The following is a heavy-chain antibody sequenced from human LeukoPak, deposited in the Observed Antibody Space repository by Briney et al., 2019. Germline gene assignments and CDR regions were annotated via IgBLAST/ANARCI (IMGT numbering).Heavy chain of an antibody. J-gene: IGHJ1*01. CDR1: EFAFSSYA. D-gene: IGHD2-21*02. V-gene: IGHV3-7*01. CDR2: INPDGRDT. CDR3: TSWGDTTAEYFQR. Sequence: GGSLRLSCAGSEFAFSSYAMRWVRQAPGKGLEGVAHINPDGRDTYYVDSVKGRFTISRDNAQNSMYLPMNSLRVEDTAVYYCTSWGDTTAEYFQRWGQGTLVTVSS.